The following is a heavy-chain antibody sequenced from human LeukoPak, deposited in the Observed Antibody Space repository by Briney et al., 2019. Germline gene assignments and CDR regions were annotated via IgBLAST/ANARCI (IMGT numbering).Heavy chain of an antibody. V-gene: IGHV4-38-2*01. CDR1: GYSISSGYY. J-gene: IGHJ5*02. CDR3: ARLVPAAILKGVGPDWFDP. CDR2: IYHSGST. Sequence: SETLSLTCAVSGYSISSGYYWGWIRQPPGKGLEWIGSIYHSGSTYYNPSLKSRVTISVDTSKNQFSLKLSSVTAADTAVYYCARLVPAAILKGVGPDWFDPWGQGTLVTVSS. D-gene: IGHD2-2*01.